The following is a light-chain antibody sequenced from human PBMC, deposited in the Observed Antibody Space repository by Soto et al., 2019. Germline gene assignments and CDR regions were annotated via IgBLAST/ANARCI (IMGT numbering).Light chain of an antibody. Sequence: EIVMTQSPATLSVSPGERATLSCRASQSVSSNLAWYQQKPGQAPRLLIYGISTRATGVPVRFSGSGSGTEFTLTINCLQSEDFAVYYCQQYNTWLRTFGQGTKVEI. J-gene: IGKJ1*01. CDR3: QQYNTWLRT. V-gene: IGKV3-15*01. CDR2: GIS. CDR1: QSVSSN.